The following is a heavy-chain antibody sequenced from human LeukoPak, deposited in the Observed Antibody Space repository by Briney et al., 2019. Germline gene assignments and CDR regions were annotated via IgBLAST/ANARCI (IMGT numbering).Heavy chain of an antibody. J-gene: IGHJ5*02. D-gene: IGHD6-13*01. Sequence: PGGSLRLSCAASGFTFSSYWMSWVRQAPGKGLEWVANIKQDGSEKYYVDSVKGRFTISRDNAKNSLYLQMNSLRAEDTALYYCARGASSSWYDNWFDPWGQGTLVTVSS. CDR2: IKQDGSEK. CDR1: GFTFSSYW. V-gene: IGHV3-7*03. CDR3: ARGASSSWYDNWFDP.